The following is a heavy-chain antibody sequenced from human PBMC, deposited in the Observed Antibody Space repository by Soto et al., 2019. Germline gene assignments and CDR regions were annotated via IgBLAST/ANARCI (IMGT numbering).Heavy chain of an antibody. J-gene: IGHJ4*02. V-gene: IGHV1-18*01. CDR2: ISSKNGNT. Sequence: QVQLAQSGADVKKPGASVKVSCKASGYTFSDYGVSWVRQAPGQGLEWMGWISSKNGNTNFAQKFRGRVTMTTDPSTSTVYMELRSLRPDDTAVYYCAREPPETPPDYWGQGTLVTVSS. CDR1: GYTFSDYG. CDR3: AREPPETPPDY.